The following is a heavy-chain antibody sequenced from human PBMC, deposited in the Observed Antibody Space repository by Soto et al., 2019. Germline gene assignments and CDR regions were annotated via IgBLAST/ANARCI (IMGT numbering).Heavy chain of an antibody. D-gene: IGHD3-16*01. CDR1: GFTFSNYA. CDR2: ISGNGGST. CDR3: ARDWARGLGHTCDS. Sequence: GGSLRLSCAAPGFTFSNYAMSCVRQAPGKGLEWVSTISGNGGSTYYADSVKGRFTISRDNSKNMLFLQINSLRDDDSAVYYCARDWARGLGHTCDSCGQGTLVTVSS. J-gene: IGHJ4*02. V-gene: IGHV3-23*01.